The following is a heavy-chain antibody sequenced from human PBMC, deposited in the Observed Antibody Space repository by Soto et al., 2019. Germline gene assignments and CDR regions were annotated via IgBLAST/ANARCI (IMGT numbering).Heavy chain of an antibody. Sequence: SETLSLTCAVYGGSFSGYYWSWIRQPPGKGLEWIGEINHSGSTNYNPALKSRVTISVDTSKNQFSLKLSSVTAADTAVYYCARLETYYYDSSGYTDENWFDPWGQGTLVTVSS. CDR1: GGSFSGYY. CDR2: INHSGST. CDR3: ARLETYYYDSSGYTDENWFDP. J-gene: IGHJ5*02. D-gene: IGHD3-22*01. V-gene: IGHV4-34*01.